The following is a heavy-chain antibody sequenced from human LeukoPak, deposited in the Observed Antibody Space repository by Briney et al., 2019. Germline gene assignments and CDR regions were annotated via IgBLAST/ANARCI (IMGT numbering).Heavy chain of an antibody. CDR2: ISGRGGST. CDR1: GLTFSSYA. Sequence: GGSLRLSCAASGLTFSSYAMSWVRQAPGKGLEWVSAISGRGGSTYYADSVKGRFTISRDNSKNTLYLQMNSLRAEDTAVYYCAKSLTMIVVAPPAYWGQGTLVTVSS. CDR3: AKSLTMIVVAPPAY. V-gene: IGHV3-23*01. D-gene: IGHD3-22*01. J-gene: IGHJ4*02.